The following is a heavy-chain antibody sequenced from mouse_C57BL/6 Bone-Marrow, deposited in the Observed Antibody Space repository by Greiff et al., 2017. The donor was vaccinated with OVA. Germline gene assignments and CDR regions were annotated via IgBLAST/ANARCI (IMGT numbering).Heavy chain of an antibody. V-gene: IGHV1-87*01. Sequence: QVQLQQSGPELARPWASVKISCPAFYTFSRRVHFAIRDTNYWMQWVKQGPGQGLEWIGAIYPGNGGTSYNPKFKGKATSTADNSSRTAYMQLNSLTSEDSAVYYGAYGYDYFAWFAYWGPGTLVTVSA. D-gene: IGHD2-4*01. J-gene: IGHJ3*01. CDR1: YTFSRRVH. CDR2: GQGLEWIG. CDR3: SEDSAVYYGAYGYDYFAWFAY.